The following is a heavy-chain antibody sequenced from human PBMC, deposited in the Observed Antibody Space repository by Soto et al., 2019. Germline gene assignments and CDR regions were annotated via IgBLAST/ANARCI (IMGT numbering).Heavy chain of an antibody. J-gene: IGHJ6*02. CDR3: AGGDYYHSSGYYFYYYTMDV. CDR1: GGSISSGGYY. Sequence: TLSLTCTVSGGSISSGGYYWSWIRQHPGKGLEWIGYIYYSGSTYYNPSLKSRVTISVDTSKNQFSLKLSSVTAADTAVYYCAGGDYYHSSGYYFYYYTMDVWGQGTAVTVSS. D-gene: IGHD3-22*01. CDR2: IYYSGST. V-gene: IGHV4-31*03.